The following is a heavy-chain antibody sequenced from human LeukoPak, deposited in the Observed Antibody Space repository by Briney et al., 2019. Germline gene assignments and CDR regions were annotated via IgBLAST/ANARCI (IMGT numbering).Heavy chain of an antibody. CDR2: ISSNGGST. CDR3: ASLATGYPY. V-gene: IGHV3-64*01. CDR1: GFTFSSYA. Sequence: QPGGSLRLSCAASGFTFSSYAMHWVRHAPGKGLEYVSAISSNGGSTYYANSVKGRFTISRDNSKNTLYLQMGSLRAEDMAVYYCASLATGYPYWGQGTLVTVSS. D-gene: IGHD1-1*01. J-gene: IGHJ4*02.